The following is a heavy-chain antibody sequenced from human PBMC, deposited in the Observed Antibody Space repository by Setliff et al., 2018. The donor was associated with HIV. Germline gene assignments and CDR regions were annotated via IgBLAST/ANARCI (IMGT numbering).Heavy chain of an antibody. CDR2: ISSRGDTI. Sequence: HLGGSLRLSCAASGFTFSSYEFNWVRQAPGKGLEWVSYISSRGDTIYDADSVKGRFTISRDNAKNSLYLQMNSLRAEDTAVYYCAKTYYYDSSGYYYFDSWGQGTLVTVSS. CDR3: AKTYYYDSSGYYYFDS. J-gene: IGHJ4*02. D-gene: IGHD3-22*01. CDR1: GFTFSSYE. V-gene: IGHV3-48*03.